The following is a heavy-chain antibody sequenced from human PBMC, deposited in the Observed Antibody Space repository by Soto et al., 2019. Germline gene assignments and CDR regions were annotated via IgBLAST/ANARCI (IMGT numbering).Heavy chain of an antibody. J-gene: IGHJ3*02. D-gene: IGHD5-18*01. V-gene: IGHV3-33*01. Sequence: PGGSLRLSCAASGLTFSSYGMHWVRQAPGKGLEWVAVIWYDGSNKYYADSVKGRFTISRDNSKNTLYLQMNSLRAEDTAVYYCARSRRPYGYGSDAFDIWGQGTMVTVSS. CDR1: GLTFSSYG. CDR3: ARSRRPYGYGSDAFDI. CDR2: IWYDGSNK.